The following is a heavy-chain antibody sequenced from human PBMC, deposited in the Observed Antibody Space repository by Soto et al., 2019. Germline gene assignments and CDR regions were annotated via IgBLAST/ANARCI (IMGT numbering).Heavy chain of an antibody. Sequence: QVQLVQSGAEVKKPGASVKVSCKASGYTFTSYDINWVRQATGQGLEWMGWMNPNSGNTGYAQRFQGRVTMTRNTSISTAYMELSSLRSEDTAVYYCARGRQSGYYYYYYMDVWGKGTTVTVSS. V-gene: IGHV1-8*01. CDR2: MNPNSGNT. CDR1: GYTFTSYD. J-gene: IGHJ6*03. CDR3: ARGRQSGYYYYYYMDV.